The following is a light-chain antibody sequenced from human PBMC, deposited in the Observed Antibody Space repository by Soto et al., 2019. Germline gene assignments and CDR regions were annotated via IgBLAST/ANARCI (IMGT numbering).Light chain of an antibody. Sequence: QSALTQPRSVSGSPGQSVTISCSGTNSDIGGYDYVSWYQQKPGEAPKVIIYDVNKRPSGVPNRFSGSKSGSTASLSISGLQAEDESYYCCCSYAGRSSVLFGGGTQLTVL. CDR2: DVN. J-gene: IGLJ2*01. CDR3: CSYAGRSSVL. CDR1: NSDIGGYDY. V-gene: IGLV2-11*01.